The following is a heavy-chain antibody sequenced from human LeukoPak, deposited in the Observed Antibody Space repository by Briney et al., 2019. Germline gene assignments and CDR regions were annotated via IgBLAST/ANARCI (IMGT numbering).Heavy chain of an antibody. J-gene: IGHJ1*01. D-gene: IGHD2-2*01. CDR2: IYPGDSDT. CDR1: GCRFTSYW. Sequence: GGSLEISCKGSGCRFTSYWIGWVRQMPGKGLEGMGIIYPGDSDTRYSPSFQGQVTISADKSISTAYLQWSSLKASDTAMYYCARGYCSSTSCYVGYFQHWGQGTLVTVSS. V-gene: IGHV5-51*01. CDR3: ARGYCSSTSCYVGYFQH.